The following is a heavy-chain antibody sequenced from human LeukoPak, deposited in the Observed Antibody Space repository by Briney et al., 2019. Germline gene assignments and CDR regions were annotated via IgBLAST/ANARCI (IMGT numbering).Heavy chain of an antibody. V-gene: IGHV3-30*02. D-gene: IGHD6-13*01. J-gene: IGHJ4*02. CDR2: IRYDGSNK. CDR1: GFIFSSFG. CDR3: ARHDSSSWYWRWSY. Sequence: GGSLRLSCAASGFIFSSFGMHWVRQAPGKGLEWVAFIRYDGSNKYYADSVKGRFTISRDNSKNTLYLQLNSLRAEDTAVYYCARHDSSSWYWRWSYWGQGTLVTVSS.